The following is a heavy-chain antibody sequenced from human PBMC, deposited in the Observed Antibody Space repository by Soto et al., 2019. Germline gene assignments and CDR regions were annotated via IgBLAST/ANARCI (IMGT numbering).Heavy chain of an antibody. CDR3: AATPIAVAGIYGY. D-gene: IGHD6-19*01. Sequence: QMQLVQSGPEVKKPGTSVKVSCKASGFTFTSSAVQWVRQARGQRLEWIGWIVVGSGNTNYAQKFQERVTITRDMSTSTAYMELSSLRSEDTAVYYFAATPIAVAGIYGYWGQGTLVTVSS. CDR1: GFTFTSSA. CDR2: IVVGSGNT. V-gene: IGHV1-58*01. J-gene: IGHJ4*02.